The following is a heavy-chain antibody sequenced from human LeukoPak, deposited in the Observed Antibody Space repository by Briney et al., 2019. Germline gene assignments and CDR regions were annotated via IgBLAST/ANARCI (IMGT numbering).Heavy chain of an antibody. J-gene: IGHJ5*02. Sequence: PGGSLRLSCAASGFTFSSYAMHWVRQAPGKGLGGVAVISYYGSNKYYADSVKGRFTISRDNSKNTLYLQMNSLRAEDTAVYYCARDQGIAVAGTFVADRPNWFDPWGQGTLVTVPS. CDR2: ISYYGSNK. D-gene: IGHD6-19*01. CDR3: ARDQGIAVAGTFVADRPNWFDP. V-gene: IGHV3-30*04. CDR1: GFTFSSYA.